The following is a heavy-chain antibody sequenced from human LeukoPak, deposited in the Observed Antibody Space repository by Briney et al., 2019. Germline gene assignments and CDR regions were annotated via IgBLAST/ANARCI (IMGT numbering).Heavy chain of an antibody. V-gene: IGHV3-21*01. CDR2: ISSSSSYI. CDR1: GFTFSSYS. Sequence: GGSLRLSCAASGFTFSSYSMNWVRQAPGKGLEWVSSISSSSSYIYYADSVKGRFTISRDKTKNSLYLQMNSLRAEDTAVYYCATEVYYYDSSGYWPHDAFDIWGQGTMVTVSS. D-gene: IGHD3-22*01. CDR3: ATEVYYYDSSGYWPHDAFDI. J-gene: IGHJ3*02.